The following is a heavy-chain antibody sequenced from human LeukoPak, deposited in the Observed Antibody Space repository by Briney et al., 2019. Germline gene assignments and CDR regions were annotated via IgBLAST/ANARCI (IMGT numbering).Heavy chain of an antibody. CDR1: SGSISSYY. Sequence: SETLSLTCTVSSGSISSYYWSWIRQPPGKGLEWIGYIYFTGSTNYNPSLKSRVTMSVDTSNNQFSLKLSSVTAADTAVYYCARRYCTDGVCYLVSWGQGTLATVSS. CDR2: IYFTGST. J-gene: IGHJ5*02. CDR3: ARRYCTDGVCYLVS. D-gene: IGHD2-8*01. V-gene: IGHV4-59*12.